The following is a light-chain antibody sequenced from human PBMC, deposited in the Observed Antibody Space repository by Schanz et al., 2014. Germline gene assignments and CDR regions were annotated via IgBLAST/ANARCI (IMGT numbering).Light chain of an antibody. CDR1: QSISTW. CDR2: KAS. V-gene: IGKV1-5*03. J-gene: IGKJ2*02. Sequence: DIQMTQSPSTLSASVGDRVTITCRASQSISTWLAWYQQKPGKAPKVLIYKASSLDSAVPSRFSGSGSGTEFSLTISSLQPDDSATYYCQRYNSYPCSFGQGTKLEIK. CDR3: QRYNSYPCS.